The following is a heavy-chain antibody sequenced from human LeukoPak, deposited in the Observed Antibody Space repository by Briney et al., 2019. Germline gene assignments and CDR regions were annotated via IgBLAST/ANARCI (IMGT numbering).Heavy chain of an antibody. D-gene: IGHD6-19*01. J-gene: IGHJ4*02. V-gene: IGHV3-23*01. Sequence: PGGSLRLSCAASGFTFSSYGMSWVRQAPGKGLEWVSAISGSGGSTYYADSVKGRFTISRDNADNSLYLQMNSLRVEDTAVYYCARDAFDVAVAGTDYWGQGTLVTVSS. CDR2: ISGSGGST. CDR1: GFTFSSYG. CDR3: ARDAFDVAVAGTDY.